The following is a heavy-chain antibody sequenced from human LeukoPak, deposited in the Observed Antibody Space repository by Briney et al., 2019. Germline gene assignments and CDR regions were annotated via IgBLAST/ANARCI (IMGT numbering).Heavy chain of an antibody. J-gene: IGHJ5*02. CDR2: IYYSGST. CDR1: GGSISSGGYY. CDR3: ARCLRFLGVGQEDNWFDP. D-gene: IGHD3-3*01. Sequence: SETLSLTCTVSGGSISSGGYYWSWIRQHPGKGLEWIGYIYYSGSTYYNPSLKSRVTISVDTSKNQFSLKLSSVTAADTAVYYCARCLRFLGVGQEDNWFDPWGQGTLVTVSS. V-gene: IGHV4-31*03.